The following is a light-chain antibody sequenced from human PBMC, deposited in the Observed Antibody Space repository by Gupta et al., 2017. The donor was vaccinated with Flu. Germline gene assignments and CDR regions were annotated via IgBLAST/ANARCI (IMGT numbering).Light chain of an antibody. V-gene: IGKV3-11*01. CDR1: HFISNH. Sequence: EIVLTQSPATLSLSPGERATLSCRASHFISNHLAWYQQKPGQPPRLLIYDASKRATGIPARFSGSGSGTDFTLTISSLEPEYFAIYSCQQRSDWPLTFGGGTKVEIK. CDR3: QQRSDWPLT. J-gene: IGKJ4*01. CDR2: DAS.